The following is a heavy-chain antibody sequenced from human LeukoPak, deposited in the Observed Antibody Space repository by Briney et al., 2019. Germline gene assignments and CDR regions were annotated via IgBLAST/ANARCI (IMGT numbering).Heavy chain of an antibody. J-gene: IGHJ6*02. V-gene: IGHV1-18*01. CDR1: GYTFTSYG. CDR2: ISAYNGNT. CDR3: ARDGVIAAAGTDFYYYGMDV. Sequence: ASVTVSCKASGYTFTSYGISWVRQAPGQGLEWMGWISAYNGNTNYAQKPQGRVTMTTDTSTSTAYMELRSLRSDDTAVYYCARDGVIAAAGTDFYYYGMDVWGQGTTVTVSS. D-gene: IGHD6-13*01.